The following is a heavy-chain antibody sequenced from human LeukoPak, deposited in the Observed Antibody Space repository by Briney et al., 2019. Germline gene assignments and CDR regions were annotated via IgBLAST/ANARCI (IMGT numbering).Heavy chain of an antibody. D-gene: IGHD6-19*01. V-gene: IGHV3-30*18. J-gene: IGHJ6*02. CDR3: AKDPGSGWYTSSYGMDV. Sequence: PGGSLRLSCAASGISFSNDYMSWVRQAPGKGLEWVAVISYDGSNKYYADSVKGRFTISRDNSKNTLYLQMNSLRAEDTAVYYCAKDPGSGWYTSSYGMDVWGQGTTVTVSS. CDR2: ISYDGSNK. CDR1: GISFSNDY.